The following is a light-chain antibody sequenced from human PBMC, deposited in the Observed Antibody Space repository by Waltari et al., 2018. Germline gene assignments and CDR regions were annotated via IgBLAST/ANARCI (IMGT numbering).Light chain of an antibody. Sequence: DIQMTQSPSTLSASVGDRVTITCRASQCISRWLAWCQQKPGKAPKLLIYKASSLASDVPSRFSGSGFGTDFPLTISSLQPDDFATYYCQHYYSDSRAFGQGTKVEVK. CDR3: QHYYSDSRA. CDR1: QCISRW. V-gene: IGKV1-5*03. J-gene: IGKJ1*01. CDR2: KAS.